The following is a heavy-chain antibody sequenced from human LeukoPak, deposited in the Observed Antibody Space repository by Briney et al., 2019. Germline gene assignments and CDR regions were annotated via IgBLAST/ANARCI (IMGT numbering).Heavy chain of an antibody. Sequence: SETLSLTCTVSGGSISSSSYYWGWIRQPPGKGLEWIGSIYYSGSTYYNPSLKSRVTISVDTSKNQFSLKLSSVTAADTAVYYCARGNRKPLTTHFDYWGQGTLVTVPP. J-gene: IGHJ4*02. D-gene: IGHD4-11*01. CDR1: GGSISSSSYY. CDR2: IYYSGST. CDR3: ARGNRKPLTTHFDY. V-gene: IGHV4-39*07.